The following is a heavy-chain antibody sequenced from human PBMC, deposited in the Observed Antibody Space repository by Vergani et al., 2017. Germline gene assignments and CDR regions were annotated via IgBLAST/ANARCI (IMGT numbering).Heavy chain of an antibody. J-gene: IGHJ6*03. CDR3: AKALAGGYYYYYMDV. CDR1: GFTFSSYD. Sequence: EVQLLESGGGLVQPGGSLRLSCAASGFTFSSYDMHWVRQATGKGLEWVSTIGTAGDTYYPGSVKGRFTISRDNAKNSLYLQMNSLRAEDTALYYCAKALAGGYYYYYMDVWGKGTTVTVSS. V-gene: IGHV3-13*01. CDR2: IGTAGDT. D-gene: IGHD4-23*01.